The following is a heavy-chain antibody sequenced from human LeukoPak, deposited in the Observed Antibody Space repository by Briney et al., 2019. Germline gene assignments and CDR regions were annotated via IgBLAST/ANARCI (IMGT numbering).Heavy chain of an antibody. CDR3: ARDHLGGYDFDY. V-gene: IGHV1-18*04. CDR1: GYTFTSYV. Sequence: ASVKVSCTASGYTFTSYVISWVRQAPGQGLEWMGWISAYNGNTNYAQKLQGRVTMTTDTSTSTAYMELRSLRSDDTAVYYCARDHLGGYDFDYWGQGTLVTVSS. CDR2: ISAYNGNT. J-gene: IGHJ4*02. D-gene: IGHD5-12*01.